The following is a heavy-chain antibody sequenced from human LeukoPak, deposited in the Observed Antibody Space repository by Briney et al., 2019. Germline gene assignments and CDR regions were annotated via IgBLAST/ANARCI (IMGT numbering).Heavy chain of an antibody. Sequence: PGGSLRLSCAASGFTFSSYSMNWVRQAPGKGVEWVSSISSSSYIYYADSVKGRFTISRDNAKNSLYLQMNSLRAEDTSVYYCAELGITMIGGVWGKGTTVTISS. D-gene: IGHD3-10*02. V-gene: IGHV3-21*01. CDR2: ISSSSYI. CDR3: AELGITMIGGV. CDR1: GFTFSSYS. J-gene: IGHJ6*04.